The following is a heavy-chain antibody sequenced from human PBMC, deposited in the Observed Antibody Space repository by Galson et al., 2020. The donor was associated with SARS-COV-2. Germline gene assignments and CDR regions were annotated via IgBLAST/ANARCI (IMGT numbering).Heavy chain of an antibody. D-gene: IGHD5-18*01. CDR1: GFTFSSYG. Sequence: TGGSLRLSCAASGFTFSSYGMHWVRQAPGKGLEWVAVIWYDGSNKYYADSVKGRFTISRDNSKNTLYLQMNSLRAEDTAVYYCARDWLWLRAFDIWGQGTMVTVSS. V-gene: IGHV3-33*01. CDR3: ARDWLWLRAFDI. J-gene: IGHJ3*02. CDR2: IWYDGSNK.